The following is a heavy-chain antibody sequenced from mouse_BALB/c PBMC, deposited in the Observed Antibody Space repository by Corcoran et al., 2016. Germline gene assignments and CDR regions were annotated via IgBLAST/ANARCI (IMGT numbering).Heavy chain of an antibody. D-gene: IGHD1-2*01. CDR1: GYRFTDYN. CDR2: INPYNDGT. Sequence: EVLLQQSGPELVKPGASVKIPCKASGYRFTDYNMDWVRQSHGKSLEWIGDINPYNDGTKYNEKFKGKATLTSDKSSSTAYMELSSLTSEDSAVYYCARRLTRKAMDYWGQGTSVTVSS. V-gene: IGHV1-18*01. J-gene: IGHJ4*01. CDR3: ARRLTRKAMDY.